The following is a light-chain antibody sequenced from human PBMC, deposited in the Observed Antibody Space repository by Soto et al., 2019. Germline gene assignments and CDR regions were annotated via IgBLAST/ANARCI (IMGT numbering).Light chain of an antibody. CDR1: QAIGNF. CDR2: GAS. Sequence: DIQMTQSPSSLSASVGDTVTISCRASQAIGNFLAWFQQKPGKAPKSLIYGASTLQSGVPSNFSGSGSETHVTLTISSLQPGDFATCYCQQYHSYPATLGGGTKVEI. CDR3: QQYHSYPAT. J-gene: IGKJ4*01. V-gene: IGKV1-16*02.